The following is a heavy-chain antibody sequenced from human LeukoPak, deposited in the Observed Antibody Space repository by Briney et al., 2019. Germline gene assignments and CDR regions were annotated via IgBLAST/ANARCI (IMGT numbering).Heavy chain of an antibody. D-gene: IGHD4-17*01. CDR2: ISSGSSSI. V-gene: IGHV3-48*01. Sequence: GGSLRLSCAASGFTFSDYSMNWVRQAPGKGLEWVSKISSGSSSIYYADSVKGRFTISRDNAKSSLYLQINSLRAEDTAVYYCARDDYGDYGGTDFFDYWGQGILVTVSS. CDR3: ARDDYGDYGGTDFFDY. J-gene: IGHJ4*02. CDR1: GFTFSDYS.